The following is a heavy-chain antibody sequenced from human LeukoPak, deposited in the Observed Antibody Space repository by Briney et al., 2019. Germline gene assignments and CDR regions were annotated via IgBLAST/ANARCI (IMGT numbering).Heavy chain of an antibody. V-gene: IGHV4-59*08. CDR2: IYYSEST. CDR1: GGSISSYY. CDR3: ARQYYYYSHMDV. Sequence: PLETRSLTSTVSGGSISSYYCSWIPHPPGQETEWIWYIYYSESTNYNPSLKSRVTMSVATSKSHFSLKLSSVTAADTAVYYCARQYYYYSHMDVWGQGTLVTVSS. J-gene: IGHJ6*02.